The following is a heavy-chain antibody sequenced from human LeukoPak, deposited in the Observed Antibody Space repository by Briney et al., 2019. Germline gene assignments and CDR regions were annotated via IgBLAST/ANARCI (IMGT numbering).Heavy chain of an antibody. CDR2: LSGSGGST. CDR3: AQGGADIVVLSTYFHH. D-gene: IGHD2-15*01. Sequence: PGGSMRLSCSAFGFTFSSAAVCSVREALGQRLQPLSALSGSGGSTYYADSVKGRFTISRDNSKNTLYLQMDSLSAGDTAIYYCAQGGADIVVLSTYFHHWGQGSLVTVSS. J-gene: IGHJ1*01. V-gene: IGHV3-23*01. CDR1: GFTFSSAA.